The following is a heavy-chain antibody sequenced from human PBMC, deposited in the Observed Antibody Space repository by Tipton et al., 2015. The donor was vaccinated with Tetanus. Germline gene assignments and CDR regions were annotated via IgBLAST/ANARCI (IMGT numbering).Heavy chain of an antibody. Sequence: QSGAEVKKPGASVKVSCKASGSSFTSYDIHWVRQATGQGLEWMGWMKPSIGNTGYAQKFQGRVTMTRNTSISTAYMELSSLRSEDTAVYYCATYRSGWYNYFDYWGQGTLVTVSS. CDR3: ATYRSGWYNYFDY. CDR2: MKPSIGNT. J-gene: IGHJ4*02. V-gene: IGHV1-8*01. CDR1: GSSFTSYD. D-gene: IGHD6-19*01.